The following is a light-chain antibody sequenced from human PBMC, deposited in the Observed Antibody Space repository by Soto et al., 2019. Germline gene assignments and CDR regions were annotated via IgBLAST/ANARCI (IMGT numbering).Light chain of an antibody. V-gene: IGKV3-20*01. J-gene: IGKJ1*01. CDR1: QSVSSSY. Sequence: IVLTQSPGTLSLSPRERATLSCRASQSVSSSYLAWYQQKLGQAPRLLIYGASSRATGIPGGFSGSGSGTDFTLTISRLEPEDLAVYYCQQYGSLPWTFGQGTKVEIK. CDR2: GAS. CDR3: QQYGSLPWT.